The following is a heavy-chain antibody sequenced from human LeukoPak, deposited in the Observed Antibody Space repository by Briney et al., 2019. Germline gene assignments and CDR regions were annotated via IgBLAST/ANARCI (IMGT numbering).Heavy chain of an antibody. Sequence: PSETLSLTCTVSGYSISSGYQWAWIRQPPGKGLEWIASIHHSGATYYSPSLKSRVTMSVDTSKNQFSLKLSSVTAADTAVYYCARQYCSSSSCYFDYWGQGTLVTVSS. CDR1: GYSISSGYQ. CDR2: IHHSGAT. D-gene: IGHD2-2*01. J-gene: IGHJ4*02. CDR3: ARQYCSSSSCYFDY. V-gene: IGHV4-38-2*02.